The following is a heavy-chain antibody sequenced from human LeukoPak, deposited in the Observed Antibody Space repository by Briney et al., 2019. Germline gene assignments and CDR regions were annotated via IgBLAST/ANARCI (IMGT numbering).Heavy chain of an antibody. CDR3: ARVLVGALRYCSGGACPFDL. J-gene: IGHJ2*01. Sequence: PSETLSLTRTVSGGSIRSHYWSWIRQPPGKGLEWIGYIYYSGSTNYNPSLKSRVTISVDTSKNQFSLRLSSVTAADTAVYYCARVLVGALRYCSGGACPFDLWGRGTLVTVSS. D-gene: IGHD2-15*01. CDR1: GGSIRSHY. CDR2: IYYSGST. V-gene: IGHV4-59*11.